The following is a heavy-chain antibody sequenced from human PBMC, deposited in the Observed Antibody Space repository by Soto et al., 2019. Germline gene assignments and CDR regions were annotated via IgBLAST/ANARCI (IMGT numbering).Heavy chain of an antibody. CDR2: IYHSGGT. D-gene: IGHD2-15*01. CDR1: GVSINSANW. J-gene: IGHJ3*02. CDR3: ARYCGGGSCYLGAFDI. Sequence: PSETLSLTCTVSGVSINSANWWTWVRQSPGKGLEWIGEIYHSGGTNFNPSLKSRVTISVDNSKNQFYLELTSVTAADTAVYYCARYCGGGSCYLGAFDIWGQGTMVTVSS. V-gene: IGHV4-4*02.